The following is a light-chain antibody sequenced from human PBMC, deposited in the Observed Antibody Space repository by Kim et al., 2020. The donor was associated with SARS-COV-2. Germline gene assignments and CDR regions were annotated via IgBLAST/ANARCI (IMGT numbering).Light chain of an antibody. V-gene: IGKV1-NL1*01. J-gene: IGKJ2*01. CDR2: AAS. Sequence: ASVGDRVTLTCRASQGISNSLAWYQQKPGKAPKLLLYAASRLESGVPSRFSGSGSGTDYTLTISSLQPEDFATYYCQQYYSTLGYTFGQGTKLEI. CDR1: QGISNS. CDR3: QQYYSTLGYT.